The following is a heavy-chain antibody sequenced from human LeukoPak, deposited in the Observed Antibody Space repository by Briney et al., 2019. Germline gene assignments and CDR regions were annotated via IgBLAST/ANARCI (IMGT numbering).Heavy chain of an antibody. CDR2: TYYRSKWYY. Sequence: SQTLSLTCAISGDSVSNDTAAWSWIRQSPSRGLEWLGRTYYRSKWYYDYAISVRSRMTIDLETSKNRFSLHLNSVTPDDTAVYYCARLRRYIKQATSGMDVWGQGTTVTVSS. V-gene: IGHV6-1*01. CDR3: ARLRRYIKQATSGMDV. D-gene: IGHD5-18*01. J-gene: IGHJ6*02. CDR1: GDSVSNDTAA.